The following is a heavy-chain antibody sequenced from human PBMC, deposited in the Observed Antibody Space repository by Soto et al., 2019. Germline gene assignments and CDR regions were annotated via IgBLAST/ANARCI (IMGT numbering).Heavy chain of an antibody. V-gene: IGHV3-30*03. Sequence: GGSLRLSCAASGFTSNSYGMHWVRQGPGNGLEWVAFISYDSTKTYYADSVKGRFTISRDNSNSALYVQMNSLTGEDTAVYYCARTRSAWSDFHYYSLDVWGQGTTVTVSS. CDR2: ISYDSTKT. CDR1: GFTSNSYG. CDR3: ARTRSAWSDFHYYSLDV. J-gene: IGHJ6*02. D-gene: IGHD1-26*01.